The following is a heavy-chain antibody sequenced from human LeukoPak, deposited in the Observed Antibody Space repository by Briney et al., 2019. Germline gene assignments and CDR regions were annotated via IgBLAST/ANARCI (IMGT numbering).Heavy chain of an antibody. Sequence: SETLSLTCTVSGGSISSYYWSWIRQPAGKGLEWIGRIYTSGSTNYNPSLKSRVTISVDTSKNQFSLKLSSVTAADTAVYYCASGSGYGSGKSFDYWGQGTLVTVSS. CDR2: IYTSGST. CDR3: ASGSGYGSGKSFDY. D-gene: IGHD3-10*01. CDR1: GGSISSYY. V-gene: IGHV4-4*07. J-gene: IGHJ4*02.